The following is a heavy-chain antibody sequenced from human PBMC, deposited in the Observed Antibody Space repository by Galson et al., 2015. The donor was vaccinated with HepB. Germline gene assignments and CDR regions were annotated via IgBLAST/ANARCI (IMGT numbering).Heavy chain of an antibody. Sequence: SLRLSCAASGFTFSSYWLHWVRQAPGKGLVWVSRINSDGSSTSYADSVKGRFTISRDNAKNTLYLQMNSLRAEDTAVYYCARPPYFRGANGMDVWGQGTTVTVSS. CDR2: INSDGSST. J-gene: IGHJ6*02. CDR1: GFTFSSYW. V-gene: IGHV3-74*01. CDR3: ARPPYFRGANGMDV. D-gene: IGHD1-26*01.